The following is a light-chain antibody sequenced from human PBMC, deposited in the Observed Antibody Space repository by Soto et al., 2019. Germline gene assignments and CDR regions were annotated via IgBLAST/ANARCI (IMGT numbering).Light chain of an antibody. V-gene: IGLV1-40*01. CDR1: SSNIGAGYD. CDR2: GHK. Sequence: QSVVTQPPSVSGAPGQRVTISCTGSSSNIGAGYDVHWYQQFPGRAPKLLIYGHKNRPSGVPDRFSGSKSGPSASLDITGLQAEDEADYYCQSFDTRLNSVVFGGGTKRTVL. CDR3: QSFDTRLNSVV. J-gene: IGLJ2*01.